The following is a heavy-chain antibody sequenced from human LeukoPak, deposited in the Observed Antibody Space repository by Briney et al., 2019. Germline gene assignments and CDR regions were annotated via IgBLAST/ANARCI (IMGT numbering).Heavy chain of an antibody. D-gene: IGHD5-24*01. Sequence: GGSLGLSCAASGFTFSSYEMNWVRQAPGKGLEWVSYISSSGSTIYYADSVKGRFTISRDNAKNSLYLQMNSLRAEDTAVYYCARAEWLQWGNVGYFDYWGQGTLVTVSS. CDR1: GFTFSSYE. CDR2: ISSSGSTI. V-gene: IGHV3-48*03. CDR3: ARAEWLQWGNVGYFDY. J-gene: IGHJ4*02.